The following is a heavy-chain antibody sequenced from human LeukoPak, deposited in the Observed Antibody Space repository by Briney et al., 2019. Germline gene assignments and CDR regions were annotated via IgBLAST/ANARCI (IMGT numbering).Heavy chain of an antibody. Sequence: ASVKVSCKASGYTFTGYYMHWVRQAPGQGLEWMGRINPNSGGTNYAQKFQDRVTMTRDTSISTAYMELSRLRSDDTAVYYCASYCSSTSCHYSPFDYWGQGTLVTVSS. V-gene: IGHV1-2*06. J-gene: IGHJ4*02. CDR1: GYTFTGYY. CDR3: ASYCSSTSCHYSPFDY. D-gene: IGHD2-2*01. CDR2: INPNSGGT.